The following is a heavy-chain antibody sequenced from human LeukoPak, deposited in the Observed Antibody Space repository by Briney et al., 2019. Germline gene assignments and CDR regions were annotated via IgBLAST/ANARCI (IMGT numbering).Heavy chain of an antibody. V-gene: IGHV3-30*04. CDR2: ISYDGSNK. CDR3: ARDRGGGAAAAYYYYGMDV. CDR1: GFTFSSYA. D-gene: IGHD6-13*01. J-gene: IGHJ6*02. Sequence: GGSLRLSCAASGFTFSSYAMSWVRQAPGKGLEWVAVISYDGSNKYYADSVKGRFTISRDNSKNTLCLQMNSLRAEDTAVYYCARDRGGGAAAAYYYYGMDVWGQGTTVTVSS.